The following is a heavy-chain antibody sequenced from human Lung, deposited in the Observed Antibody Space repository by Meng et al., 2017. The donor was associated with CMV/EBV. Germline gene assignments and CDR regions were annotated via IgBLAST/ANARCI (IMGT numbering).Heavy chain of an antibody. Sequence: ESLKISXAASGFTFSTYWMGWVRQAPGKGLDWVANIKQDGGEKYYVDSVEGRFTISRDNAKNSLYLQMNSLRVEDTAVYYCATIRWYGISWYFDYWGQGSLVTVSS. CDR1: GFTFSTYW. D-gene: IGHD6-13*01. V-gene: IGHV3-7*01. CDR2: IKQDGGEK. CDR3: ATIRWYGISWYFDY. J-gene: IGHJ4*02.